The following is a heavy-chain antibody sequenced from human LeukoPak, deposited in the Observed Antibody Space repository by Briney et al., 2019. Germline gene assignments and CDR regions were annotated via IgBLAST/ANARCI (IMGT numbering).Heavy chain of an antibody. Sequence: GGSLRLSRAASGFTFSNYAMHWVRQAPGKGLEWVAVISYDGSNKYYADSVKGRFTISRDNSKNTLYLQMNSLRAEDTAVYYCARDMRVGAPPRSDYWGQGTLVTVSS. CDR1: GFTFSNYA. CDR2: ISYDGSNK. J-gene: IGHJ4*02. CDR3: ARDMRVGAPPRSDY. V-gene: IGHV3-30-3*01. D-gene: IGHD1-26*01.